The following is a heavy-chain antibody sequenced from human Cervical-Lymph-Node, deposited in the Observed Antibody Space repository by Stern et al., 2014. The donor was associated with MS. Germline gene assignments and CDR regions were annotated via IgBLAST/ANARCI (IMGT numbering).Heavy chain of an antibody. D-gene: IGHD2-15*01. J-gene: IGHJ6*02. CDR1: GFTFSSYA. Sequence: VQLVESGGGVVQPGRSLRLSCAASGFTFSSYAMHWVRQAPGKGLEWVAVISYDGSNKYYADSVKGRFTISRDNSKNTLYLQMNSLRAEDTAVYYCARDQSVQAPTRVVVAATLYYYHGMDVWGQGTTVTVSS. CDR2: ISYDGSNK. V-gene: IGHV3-30*04. CDR3: ARDQSVQAPTRVVVAATLYYYHGMDV.